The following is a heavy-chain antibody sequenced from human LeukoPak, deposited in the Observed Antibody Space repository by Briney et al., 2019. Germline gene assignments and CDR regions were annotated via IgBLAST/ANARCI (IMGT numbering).Heavy chain of an antibody. CDR1: GGSISSGSYY. Sequence: SQTLSLTCTVSGGSISSGSYYWSWIRQPAGKGLEWIGRIYTSGSTNYNPSLKSRVTISVDTSKNQFSLKLSSVTAAGTAVYYCARDFKGDYYYYYMDVWGKGTTVTVSS. CDR2: IYTSGST. CDR3: ARDFKGDYYYYYMDV. V-gene: IGHV4-61*02. J-gene: IGHJ6*03.